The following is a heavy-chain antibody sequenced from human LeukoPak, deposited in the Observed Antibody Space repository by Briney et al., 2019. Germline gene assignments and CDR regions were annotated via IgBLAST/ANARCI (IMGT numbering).Heavy chain of an antibody. V-gene: IGHV3-30-3*01. CDR3: AREYYDSSDY. Sequence: GGSLRLSCAASGFTFSSYAMSWVRQAPGKGLEWVAVISYDGSNKYYADSVKGRFTISRDNSKNTLYLQMNSLRAEDTAVYYCAREYYDSSDYWGQGTLVTVSS. D-gene: IGHD3-22*01. CDR2: ISYDGSNK. CDR1: GFTFSSYA. J-gene: IGHJ4*02.